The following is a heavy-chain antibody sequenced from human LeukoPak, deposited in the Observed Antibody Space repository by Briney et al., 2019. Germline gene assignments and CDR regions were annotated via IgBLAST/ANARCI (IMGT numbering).Heavy chain of an antibody. CDR2: IYYSGST. V-gene: IGHV4-59*01. CDR3: ARDRPVVVVAAKNDYYYYMDV. D-gene: IGHD2-15*01. Sequence: SETLSLTCTVSGGSISSYYWNWIRQPPGKGLEWIGYIYYSGSTNYNPSLKSRVTISVDTSKNQFSLKLSSVTAADTAVYYCARDRPVVVVAAKNDYYYYMDVWGKGTTVTVSS. CDR1: GGSISSYY. J-gene: IGHJ6*03.